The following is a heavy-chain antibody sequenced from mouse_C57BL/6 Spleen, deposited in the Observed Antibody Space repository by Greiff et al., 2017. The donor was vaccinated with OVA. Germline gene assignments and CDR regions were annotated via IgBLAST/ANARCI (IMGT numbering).Heavy chain of an antibody. V-gene: IGHV1-15*01. J-gene: IGHJ1*03. CDR2: IDPETGGT. CDR3: TRPYDYDGRYFDG. CDR1: GYTFTDYE. D-gene: IGHD2-4*01. Sequence: VQLQQSGAELVRPGASVPLSCKASGYTFTDYEMHWVKQTPVHGLEWIGAIDPETGGTAYNQKFKGKAILTADKSSSTAYMELRSLTSEDSAVYYCTRPYDYDGRYFDGWGTGTTVIVSS.